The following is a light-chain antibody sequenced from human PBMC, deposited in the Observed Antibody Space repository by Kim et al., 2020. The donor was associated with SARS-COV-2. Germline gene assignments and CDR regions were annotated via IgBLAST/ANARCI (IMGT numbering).Light chain of an antibody. J-gene: IGKJ5*01. CDR3: QQRSNWPPIT. Sequence: SPGERATLSCRASQSVSSYLAWYQQKPGQAPRLLIYDASNRATGIPARFSGSGSGTDFTLTISSLEPEDFAVYYCQQRSNWPPITFGQGTRPEIK. CDR1: QSVSSY. V-gene: IGKV3-11*01. CDR2: DAS.